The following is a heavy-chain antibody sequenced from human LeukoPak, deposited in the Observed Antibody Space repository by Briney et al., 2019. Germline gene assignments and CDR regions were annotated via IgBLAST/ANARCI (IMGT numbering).Heavy chain of an antibody. D-gene: IGHD6-19*01. CDR1: GYTFTSYY. J-gene: IGHJ4*02. Sequence: GASVKVSCKASGYTFTSYYMHWVRQAPGQGLEWMGWINPNSGGTNYAQKFQGWVTMTRDTSISTAYMELSRLRSDDTAVYYCARSSVAGTYYFDYWGQGTLVTVSS. CDR3: ARSSVAGTYYFDY. V-gene: IGHV1-2*04. CDR2: INPNSGGT.